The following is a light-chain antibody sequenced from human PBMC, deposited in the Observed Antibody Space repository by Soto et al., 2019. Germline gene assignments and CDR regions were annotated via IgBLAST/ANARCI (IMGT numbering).Light chain of an antibody. V-gene: IGLV1-47*01. CDR2: RNN. CDR1: SSNLGSNY. CDR3: AAWDDSLSGVV. J-gene: IGLJ2*01. Sequence: QSVLTQPPSASGTPGQRVTISCSGSSSNLGSNYVYWYQQLPGTAPKLLIYRNNQRPSGVPDRFSGSKSGTSASLAISGLRSEDEAEYYCAAWDDSLSGVVFGGGTQLTVL.